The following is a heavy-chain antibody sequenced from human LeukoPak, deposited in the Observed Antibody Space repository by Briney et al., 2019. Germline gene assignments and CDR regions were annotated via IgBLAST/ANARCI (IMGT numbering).Heavy chain of an antibody. CDR2: IIPILGTA. V-gene: IGHV1-69*11. Sequence: SVKVSCKASGGTFSSYAISWVRQAPGQGLEWMGRIIPILGTANYAQKFQGRVTITTDESTSTAYMELSSLRSEDTAVYYCARGMTVTTSFDYWGQGTLVTVSS. J-gene: IGHJ4*02. CDR3: ARGMTVTTSFDY. CDR1: GGTFSSYA. D-gene: IGHD4-17*01.